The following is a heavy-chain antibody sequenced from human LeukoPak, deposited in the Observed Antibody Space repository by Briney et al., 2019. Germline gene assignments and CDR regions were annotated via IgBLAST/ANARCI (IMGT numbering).Heavy chain of an antibody. CDR1: GDPVRTNNYD. Sequence: PSETLSLTCTVSGDPVRTNNYDCGCLRQTPGEGLEWIVYINYSGNTNYNTSLKSRVTISVDTSKSQFSLKLSSVTAADTAVYYCARFRAVGATTTYYFYYWGQGTLVTVCS. CDR3: ARFRAVGATTTYYFYY. D-gene: IGHD1-26*01. V-gene: IGHV4-61*01. J-gene: IGHJ4*02. CDR2: INYSGNT.